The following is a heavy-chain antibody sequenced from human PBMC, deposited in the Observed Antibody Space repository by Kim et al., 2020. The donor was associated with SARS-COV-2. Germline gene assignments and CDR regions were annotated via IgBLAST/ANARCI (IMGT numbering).Heavy chain of an antibody. D-gene: IGHD6-6*01. CDR2: ISNSGST. V-gene: IGHV4-39*01. Sequence: SETLSLTCTVSGGSISSSSYYWGWIRQPPGKGLEWIGSISNSGSTYYNPSLKSRVTISVDTSKNQFFLKLSSVTAADTAVYYCARHRPFPRIDPWGQGTLVTVSS. CDR3: ARHRPFPRIDP. CDR1: GGSISSSSYY. J-gene: IGHJ5*02.